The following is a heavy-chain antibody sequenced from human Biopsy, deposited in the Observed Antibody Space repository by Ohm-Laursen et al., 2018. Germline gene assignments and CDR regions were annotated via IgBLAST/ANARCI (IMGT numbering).Heavy chain of an antibody. V-gene: IGHV3-23*01. CDR3: ARDGAAGYGLDV. CDR2: ITGSGGST. Sequence: SLRLSCAASGFTFDDYAMHWVRQAPGKGLEWVSGITGSGGSTYYTDSVKGRFTISRDNSKNTLYLQMNSLRAEDTAVYYCARDGAAGYGLDVWGQGTTVTVSS. CDR1: GFTFDDYA. J-gene: IGHJ6*02. D-gene: IGHD6-25*01.